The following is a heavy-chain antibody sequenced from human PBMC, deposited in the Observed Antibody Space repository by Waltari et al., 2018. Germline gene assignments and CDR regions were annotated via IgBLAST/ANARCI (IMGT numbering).Heavy chain of an antibody. Sequence: EVQLVESGGGLVQPGRSLRLSCAASGFTFDDYAMHWVRQAPGKGLEWVSGISWNSGSIGYADSVKGRVTISRDNAKNSLYLQMNSLRAEDTALYYCAKGFPQLWLGYGMDVWGQGTTVTVSS. CDR1: GFTFDDYA. D-gene: IGHD5-18*01. CDR3: AKGFPQLWLGYGMDV. V-gene: IGHV3-9*01. CDR2: ISWNSGSI. J-gene: IGHJ6*02.